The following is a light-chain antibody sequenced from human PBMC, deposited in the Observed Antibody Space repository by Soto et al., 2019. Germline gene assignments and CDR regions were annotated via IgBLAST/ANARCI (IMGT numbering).Light chain of an antibody. V-gene: IGLV1-40*01. CDR1: SSNIGAGYE. CDR2: ENN. J-gene: IGLJ1*01. CDR3: HSYDSSLSGYV. Sequence: QSVLTQPPSVSEAPGQRFTISCTGSSSNIGAGYEAHWYQQVPGTAPKLLIYENNNRPSGVPDRFSGSKSGTSASLAITGLQAEDEAEYYCHSYDSSLSGYVFGTGTKLTVL.